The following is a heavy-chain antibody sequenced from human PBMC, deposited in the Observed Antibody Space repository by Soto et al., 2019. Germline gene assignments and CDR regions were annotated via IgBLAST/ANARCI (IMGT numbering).Heavy chain of an antibody. CDR2: IYDSGST. D-gene: IGHD2-2*01. CDR3: ARRERHGFSTSCSNWCHP. J-gene: IGHJ5*02. V-gene: IGHV4-59*08. CDR1: GGSISSYY. Sequence: QAQLQESGPGLVKPSETLSLTCTVSGGSISSYYWSWIRQPPGKGLEWIGYIYDSGSTNYNPSLKSRVTISLDTYKNQFSLKLSAVTAADTAIYYCARRERHGFSTSCSNWCHPWCQGTLVTVSS.